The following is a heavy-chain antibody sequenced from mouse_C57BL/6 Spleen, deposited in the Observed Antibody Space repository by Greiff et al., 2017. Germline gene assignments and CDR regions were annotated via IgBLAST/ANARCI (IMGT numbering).Heavy chain of an antibody. CDR3: ARGVWLRRGFDY. V-gene: IGHV5-17*01. D-gene: IGHD2-2*01. J-gene: IGHJ2*01. CDR1: GFTFSDYG. Sequence: EVKLQESGGGLVKPGGSLKLSCAASGFTFSDYGMHWVRQAPEKGLEWVAYISSGSSTIYYADTVKGRFTISRDNAKNTLFLQMTSLRSEDTAMYYCARGVWLRRGFDYWGQGTTLTVSS. CDR2: ISSGSSTI.